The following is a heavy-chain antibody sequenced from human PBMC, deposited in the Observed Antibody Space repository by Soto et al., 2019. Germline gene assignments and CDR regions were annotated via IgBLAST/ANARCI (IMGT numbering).Heavy chain of an antibody. CDR2: LYFNGDR. CDR1: GFSLSSSGVG. V-gene: IGHV2-5*01. Sequence: SGPTLVNPTQTLTLTCTFSGFSLSSSGVGVGWIRQPPGKSLEWLAVLYFNGDRRRSPSLENRLTITKDTSKNQVILTMTNMDPVDTATYYCIYRRAAYDYHGLDVWGQGTTVTVSS. J-gene: IGHJ6*02. D-gene: IGHD6-25*01. CDR3: IYRRAAYDYHGLDV.